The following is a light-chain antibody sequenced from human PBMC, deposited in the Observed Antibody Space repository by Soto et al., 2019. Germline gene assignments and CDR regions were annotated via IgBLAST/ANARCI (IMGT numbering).Light chain of an antibody. CDR1: QSVSSK. V-gene: IGKV3-11*01. CDR2: DAY. Sequence: EIVLTQSPATLSLSPGESATLSCRATQSVSSKVAWYQQKPGQAPRLLIYDAYNRATGIPPRFSGSGSGTDFTLTISSLEPEDSAVYYCQQRHMWPITFGQGTRLEIK. CDR3: QQRHMWPIT. J-gene: IGKJ5*01.